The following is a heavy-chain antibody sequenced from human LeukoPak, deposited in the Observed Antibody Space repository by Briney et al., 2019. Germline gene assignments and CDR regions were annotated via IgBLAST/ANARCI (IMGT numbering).Heavy chain of an antibody. CDR1: GFSFSNHW. J-gene: IGHJ4*02. V-gene: IGHV3-7*03. CDR3: APSYGLTQPFDY. Sequence: GGSLRLSCAASGFSFSNHWMSWVRQAPGKGLEWVANIKKDGSEKYYVDSVKGRFTISRDNAKTSLYLQMNSLRAEDTAVYYCAPSYGLTQPFDYWGQGTLVTVSS. CDR2: IKKDGSEK. D-gene: IGHD5-18*01.